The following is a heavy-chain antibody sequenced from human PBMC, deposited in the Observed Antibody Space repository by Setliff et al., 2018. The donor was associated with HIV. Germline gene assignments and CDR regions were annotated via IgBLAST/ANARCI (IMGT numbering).Heavy chain of an antibody. CDR3: VKNIGGYSSSSVFDY. J-gene: IGHJ4*02. CDR1: GYSISSGYY. D-gene: IGHD6-6*01. CDR2: ISWDGGNT. V-gene: IGHV3-43*01. Sequence: PSETLSLTCAVSGYSISSGYYWGWIRQPPGKGLEWVSIISWDGGNTYYADSVKGRFTISRDNSKNSLYLQMNSLRTEDTALYYCVKNIGGYSSSSVFDYWGQGTLVTVSS.